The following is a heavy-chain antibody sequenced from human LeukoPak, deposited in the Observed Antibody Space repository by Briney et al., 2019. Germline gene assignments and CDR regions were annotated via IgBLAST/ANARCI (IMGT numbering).Heavy chain of an antibody. Sequence: PGGSLRLSCAASGFTVSSNYMSWVRQAPGKGLEWVSVIYSGGSTYYADSVKGRFTISRDNSKNTLYLQMNSLRAEDTAVYYCARDDRFDGSGHYTAFDVWGQGTMVTVSS. CDR1: GFTVSSNY. CDR2: IYSGGST. J-gene: IGHJ3*01. V-gene: IGHV3-66*01. D-gene: IGHD3-22*01. CDR3: ARDDRFDGSGHYTAFDV.